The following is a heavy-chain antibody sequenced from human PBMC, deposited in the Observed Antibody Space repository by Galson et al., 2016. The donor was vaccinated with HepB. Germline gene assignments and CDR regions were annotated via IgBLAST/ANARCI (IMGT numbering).Heavy chain of an antibody. V-gene: IGHV2-5*02. CDR3: ARITAASGGGFDY. CDR1: GFSLTTKRVG. CDR2: IYWDDDK. Sequence: PALVKPTQTLTLTCTFSGFSLTTKRVGVGWIRQPPGKALEWLALIYWDDDKRYSPSLKNRLTITKDTSKHQVVLTMASVDPVDTATYYCARITAASGGGFDYWGQGTLVSVSS. D-gene: IGHD3-16*01. J-gene: IGHJ4*02.